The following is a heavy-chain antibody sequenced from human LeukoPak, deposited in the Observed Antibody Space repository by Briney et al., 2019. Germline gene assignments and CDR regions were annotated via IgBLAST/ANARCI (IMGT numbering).Heavy chain of an antibody. Sequence: SETLSLTCAVSGYSIRSGHYWDWIRQPPGKGPEWIGSIYHSGSTYYNPSLESRVTISVDTSRNQFSLKLSSVTAADTAVYYCARLPDTAMVRDAFDIWGQGTMVTVSS. CDR1: GYSIRSGHY. V-gene: IGHV4-38-2*01. J-gene: IGHJ3*02. CDR3: ARLPDTAMVRDAFDI. D-gene: IGHD5-18*01. CDR2: IYHSGST.